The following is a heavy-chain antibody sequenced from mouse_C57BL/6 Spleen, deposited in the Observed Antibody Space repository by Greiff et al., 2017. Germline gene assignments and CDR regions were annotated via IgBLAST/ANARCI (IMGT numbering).Heavy chain of an antibody. CDR3: AILLRRTGVDD. J-gene: IGHJ2*01. D-gene: IGHD1-1*01. CDR1: GYAFSSYW. V-gene: IGHV1-80*01. CDR2: IYPGDGDT. Sequence: QVQLKQSGAELVKPGASVKISCKASGYAFSSYWMNWVKQRPGKGLEWIGQIYPGDGDTNYNGKFKGKATLTADKSSSTAYMQLSSLTYEDSAVYGCAILLRRTGVDDWGQGTTLTVSS.